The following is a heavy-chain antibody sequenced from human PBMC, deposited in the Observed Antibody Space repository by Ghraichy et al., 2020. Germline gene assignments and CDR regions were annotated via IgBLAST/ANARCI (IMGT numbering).Heavy chain of an antibody. D-gene: IGHD3-3*01. CDR3: ARVKILEQFDP. J-gene: IGHJ5*02. CDR2: IYHSGTT. Sequence: SETLSLTCTVSGASISSSSYYWGWIRQPPGKGLEWMGSIYHSGTTYYSPSLKSRVTISVDTSTNQFSLKVSSVTAADTAVYYCARVKILEQFDPWGQGTLVAVSS. V-gene: IGHV4-39*01. CDR1: GASISSSSYY.